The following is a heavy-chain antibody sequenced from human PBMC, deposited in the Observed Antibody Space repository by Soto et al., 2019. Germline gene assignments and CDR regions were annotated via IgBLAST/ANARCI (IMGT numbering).Heavy chain of an antibody. D-gene: IGHD6-13*01. J-gene: IGHJ5*02. CDR3: AKNGRAAAMYNWFDP. CDR2: IRGSGGTT. CDR1: GFTFSSYA. Sequence: EVQLLESGGGLVQPGGSLRLSCTGSGFTFSSYAMNWVRQAPGKGLECVSTIRGSGGTTYYADSVKGRFTISRYNSKNTLYLQMSSLRAEDTAVYYCAKNGRAAAMYNWFDPWGQGTLVTVSS. V-gene: IGHV3-23*01.